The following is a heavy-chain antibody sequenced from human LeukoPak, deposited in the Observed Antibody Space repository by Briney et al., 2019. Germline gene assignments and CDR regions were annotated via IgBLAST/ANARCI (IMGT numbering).Heavy chain of an antibody. CDR3: ARVSSGWYKDFDY. CDR2: INHSGGT. CDR1: GGSFSGYY. V-gene: IGHV4-34*01. Sequence: SETLSLTCAVYGGSFSGYYWSWIRQPPGKGLEWIGEINHSGGTNYNPSLKSRVTISVDTSKNQFSLKLSSVTAADTAVYYCARVSSGWYKDFDYWGQGTLVTVSS. D-gene: IGHD6-19*01. J-gene: IGHJ4*02.